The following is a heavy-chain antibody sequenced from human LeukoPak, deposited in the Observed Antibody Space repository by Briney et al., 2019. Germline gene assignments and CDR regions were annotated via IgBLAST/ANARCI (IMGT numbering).Heavy chain of an antibody. J-gene: IGHJ6*02. CDR2: ISSSSSYI. CDR3: ARDVTYDFWSGYYTDYYYYGMDV. D-gene: IGHD3-3*01. CDR1: GFTFSSYS. V-gene: IGHV3-21*01. Sequence: GGSLRLSCAASGFTFSSYSMNWVRQAPGKGLEWVSSISSSSSYIHYADSVKGRFTISRDNAKNSLYLQMNSLRAEDTAVYYCARDVTYDFWSGYYTDYYYYGMDVWGQGTTVTVSS.